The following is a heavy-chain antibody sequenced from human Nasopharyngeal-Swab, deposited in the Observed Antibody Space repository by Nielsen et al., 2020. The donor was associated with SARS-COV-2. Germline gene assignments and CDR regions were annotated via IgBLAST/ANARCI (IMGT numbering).Heavy chain of an antibody. J-gene: IGHJ4*02. V-gene: IGHV1-8*01. CDR3: ARAGKIQLWFNSLYYFDY. CDR2: MNPNSGNT. Sequence: VRQMPGKGLEWMGWMNPNSGNTGCAQKFQGRVTMTRNTSISTAYMELSSLRSEDTAVYYCARAGKIQLWFNSLYYFDYWGQGTLVTVSS. D-gene: IGHD5-18*01.